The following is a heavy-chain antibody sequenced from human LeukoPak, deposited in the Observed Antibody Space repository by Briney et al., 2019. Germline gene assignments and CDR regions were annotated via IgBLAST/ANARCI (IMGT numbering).Heavy chain of an antibody. CDR2: IYYSGNT. Sequence: SETLSLTCTVSGGPISSGGYYWSWIRQHPGKGLEWIAYIYYSGNTYYSPSLKSRVTISVDTSKNQFSLKLSSVTAADTAVYYCARAAPDAFDIWGQGTMVTVSS. CDR1: GGPISSGGYY. J-gene: IGHJ3*02. CDR3: ARAAPDAFDI. V-gene: IGHV4-31*03.